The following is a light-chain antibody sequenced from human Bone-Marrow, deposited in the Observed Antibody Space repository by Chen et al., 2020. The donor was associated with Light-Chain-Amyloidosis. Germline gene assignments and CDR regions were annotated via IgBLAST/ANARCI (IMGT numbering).Light chain of an antibody. Sequence: SYELTQPPSVSVSPGQTARITCSGDDLPTKYAYWYQQKPGQAPVLVIHSDTEGPSGFSERCSGSSSGTTATLTIGGVQAEDEADYHCQSADSSGTYEVIFGGGTKLTVL. J-gene: IGLJ2*01. CDR1: DLPTKY. CDR3: QSADSSGTYEVI. V-gene: IGLV3-25*03. CDR2: SDT.